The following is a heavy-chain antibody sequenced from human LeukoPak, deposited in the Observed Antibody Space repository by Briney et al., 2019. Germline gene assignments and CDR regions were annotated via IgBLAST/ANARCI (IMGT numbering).Heavy chain of an antibody. CDR2: INKDGSNT. CDR1: GFTFRNHW. V-gene: IGHV3-74*01. J-gene: IGHJ3*02. Sequence: GGSLRLSCAASGFTFRNHWMHWVRQAPGKGRVGVSRINKDGSNTIFADSGKGRFTSPRDNAKNTMYLQMNSLRAEDTAVYYCVRGLSPSEAFDIWGQGTMVTVSS. CDR3: VRGLSPSEAFDI.